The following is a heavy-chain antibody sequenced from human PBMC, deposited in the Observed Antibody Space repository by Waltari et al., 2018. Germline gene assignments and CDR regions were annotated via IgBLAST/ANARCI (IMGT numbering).Heavy chain of an antibody. D-gene: IGHD6-13*01. CDR3: ATYYSSSWYGDSDY. CDR1: GYSISSGYY. J-gene: IGHJ4*02. Sequence: QVQLQESGPGLVKPSETLSLTCAVSGYSISSGYYWGWIRQPPGKGLEWIGSIYHSGSTYYNPSLKSRVTISVDTSKNQFSLKLSSVTAADTAVYYCATYYSSSWYGDSDYWGQGTLVTVSS. CDR2: IYHSGST. V-gene: IGHV4-38-2*01.